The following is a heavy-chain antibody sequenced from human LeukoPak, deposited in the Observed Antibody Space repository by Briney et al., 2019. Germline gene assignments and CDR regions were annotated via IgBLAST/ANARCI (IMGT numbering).Heavy chain of an antibody. CDR2: LYYSGTA. CDR1: DGSLSSSIYY. V-gene: IGHV4-39*01. Sequence: SETLSLTCTVSDGSLSSSIYYWGWIRQPPGKGLEWIGSLYYSGTAYYNPSLKSRGTISVDTSKNQFSLKLTSVTAADTAVYYCARSLDYSSSWYSWFDPWGQGNLVSVSS. J-gene: IGHJ5*02. CDR3: ARSLDYSSSWYSWFDP. D-gene: IGHD6-13*01.